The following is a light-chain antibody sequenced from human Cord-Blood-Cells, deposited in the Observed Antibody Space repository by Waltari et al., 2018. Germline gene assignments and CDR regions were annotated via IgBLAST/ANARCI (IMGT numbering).Light chain of an antibody. J-gene: IGKJ4*01. CDR3: QQRSNWLT. CDR1: QSVSSY. Sequence: EIVLTQSPATLSLSPGERATLSCRASQSVSSYLAWYQQKPGQAPRLLIYDASNRATGIPARFSVSGSGTDFTLTISSLEPEDFAVYDCQQRSNWLTFGGGTKVEIK. CDR2: DAS. V-gene: IGKV3-11*01.